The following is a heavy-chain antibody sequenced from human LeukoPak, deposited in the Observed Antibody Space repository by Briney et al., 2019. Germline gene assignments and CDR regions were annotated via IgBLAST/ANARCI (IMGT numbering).Heavy chain of an antibody. CDR1: GFTFSSYA. D-gene: IGHD2-21*01. CDR2: LSGSGGST. J-gene: IGHJ6*03. Sequence: PGGSLRLSCAASGFTFSSYAMSWVRQAPGKGLEWVSALSGSGGSTYYADSVKGRFTISRDNSKNTLYLQMNSLRAEDTAVYYCAKDGAYCGGDCYLPYYYYMDVWGKGTTVTVSS. V-gene: IGHV3-23*01. CDR3: AKDGAYCGGDCYLPYYYYMDV.